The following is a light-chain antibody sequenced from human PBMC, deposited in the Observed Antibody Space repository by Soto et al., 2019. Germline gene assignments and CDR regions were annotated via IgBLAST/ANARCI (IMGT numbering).Light chain of an antibody. CDR2: DDS. Sequence: YELTQPPSVSVSPGQTASITCSGDKLGDKYACWYQQKPGQAPVLVVYDDSDRPSGIPERFSGSNSGNTATLTISRVEAGDEADYYCQVWDSSSDHYVFGTGTKVTV. CDR1: KLGDKY. V-gene: IGLV3-1*01. J-gene: IGLJ1*01. CDR3: QVWDSSSDHYV.